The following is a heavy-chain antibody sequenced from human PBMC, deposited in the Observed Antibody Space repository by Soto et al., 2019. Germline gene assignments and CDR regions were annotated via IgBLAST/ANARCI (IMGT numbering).Heavy chain of an antibody. CDR3: ARYASARITGTIRYNWFDP. CDR1: GGTFSGYA. V-gene: IGHV1-69*13. J-gene: IGHJ5*02. CDR2: IIPIFGTA. Sequence: ASVKVSCKASGGTFSGYAISWVRQAPGQGLEWMGGIIPIFGTANYAQKFQGRVTITADESTSTAYMELSSLRSEDTAVYYCARYASARITGTIRYNWFDPWGQGTLVTVSS. D-gene: IGHD1-20*01.